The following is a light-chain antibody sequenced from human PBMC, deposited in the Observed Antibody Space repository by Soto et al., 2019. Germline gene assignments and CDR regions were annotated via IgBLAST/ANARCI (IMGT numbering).Light chain of an antibody. J-gene: IGKJ4*01. CDR1: QDIVTY. V-gene: IGKV1-9*01. Sequence: IQLTQSPSSLSASVGDRVTITRRASQDIVTYLAWYQKKPGKDPKILIYLASTLQGGVPSRFSGSGSGTDFNLTISRLQTEDVATYDCQSLNSFTLTFGGGTKVDI. CDR3: QSLNSFTLT. CDR2: LAS.